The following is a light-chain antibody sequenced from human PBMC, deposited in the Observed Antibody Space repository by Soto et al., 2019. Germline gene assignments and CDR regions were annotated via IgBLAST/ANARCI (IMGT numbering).Light chain of an antibody. CDR1: QSVSSSY. CDR3: RQYGSSPPVT. V-gene: IGKV3-20*01. Sequence: EIVLTQSPGTLSLSPGERATLSCRASQSVSSSYLAWYQQKPGQAPRLLIYGASSRATGIPDRFSSSGSGRDFTLTISRLEAEDFAVYYCRQYGSSPPVTFGQGTRLEIK. J-gene: IGKJ5*01. CDR2: GAS.